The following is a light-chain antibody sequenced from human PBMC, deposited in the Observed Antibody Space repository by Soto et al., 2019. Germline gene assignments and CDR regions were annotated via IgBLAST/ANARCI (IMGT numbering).Light chain of an antibody. V-gene: IGKV3-15*01. CDR2: AAS. CDR1: QSVSSN. Sequence: EIVMTQSPATLSVSPGERATLSCRASQSVSSNLAWYQQKPGQAPRLLIYAASTRATGIPARFSGSGSGTEFSLTISSLQSEDFAVYYCQQYINWPRTFGQGTKVDIK. J-gene: IGKJ1*01. CDR3: QQYINWPRT.